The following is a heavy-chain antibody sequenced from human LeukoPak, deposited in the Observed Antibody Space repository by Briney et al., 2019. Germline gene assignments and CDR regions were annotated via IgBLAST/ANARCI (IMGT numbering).Heavy chain of an antibody. CDR2: IYHSGST. CDR1: GYSISSGYY. V-gene: IGHV4-38-2*01. J-gene: IGHJ5*02. Sequence: SETLSLTCAVSGYSISSGYYWGWIRQPPGEGLEWIGSIYHSGSTYYNPSLKSRVTISVDTSKNQFSLKLSSVTAADTAVYYCARYLAVAVPNWFDPWGQGTLVTVSS. D-gene: IGHD6-19*01. CDR3: ARYLAVAVPNWFDP.